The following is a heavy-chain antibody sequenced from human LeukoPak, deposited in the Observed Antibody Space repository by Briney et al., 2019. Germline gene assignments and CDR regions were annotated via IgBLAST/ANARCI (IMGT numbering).Heavy chain of an antibody. CDR2: IYYSGST. Sequence: SQTLSLTCTVSGGSISSGDYYWSWIRQPPGKGLEWIGYIYYSGSTYYNPSLKSRVTISVDTSKNQFSLKLSSVTAADTAVYYCARRHDYVYTMDYWGQGTLVTVSS. J-gene: IGHJ4*02. D-gene: IGHD3-16*01. CDR3: ARRHDYVYTMDY. CDR1: GGSISSGDYY. V-gene: IGHV4-30-4*08.